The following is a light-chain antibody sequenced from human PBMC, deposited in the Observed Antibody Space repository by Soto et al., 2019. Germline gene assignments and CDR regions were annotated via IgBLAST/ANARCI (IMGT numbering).Light chain of an antibody. CDR2: GAS. J-gene: IGKJ2*01. CDR1: QSVSSD. V-gene: IGKV3-15*01. Sequence: EMVMTQSPATLSVSPGERVTLSCRATQSVSSDLAWYQQRPGQAPRLLIYGASTMATGIAARFSGSGSGTEFTLTISSLESEDFAVYYCLQYDNWPPTFGQGTKLEIK. CDR3: LQYDNWPPT.